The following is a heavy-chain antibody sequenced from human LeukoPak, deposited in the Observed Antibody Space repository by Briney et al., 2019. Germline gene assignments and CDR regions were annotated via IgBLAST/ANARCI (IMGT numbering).Heavy chain of an antibody. J-gene: IGHJ4*02. V-gene: IGHV3-23*01. Sequence: GGSLRLSCAASGFTFSSYALNWDRQAPGQGLEWVSAISGSGGGTYYAASVKGRFTISRDNSKNTLYLQMNSLRAEDTAVYYCAKDDHGGSGWRDYFDYWGQGTLVTVSS. CDR3: AKDDHGGSGWRDYFDY. CDR2: ISGSGGGT. CDR1: GFTFSSYA. D-gene: IGHD6-19*01.